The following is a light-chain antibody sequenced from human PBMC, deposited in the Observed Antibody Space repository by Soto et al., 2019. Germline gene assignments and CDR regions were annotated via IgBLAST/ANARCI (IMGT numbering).Light chain of an antibody. Sequence: QSVLTQPPSVSGAPGQRVTISCIGAGYDVYWYQQLPGTAPKVLIYGNNNRPSGVPDRFSGSKSGTSASLAITGLQAEDEADYYCQSYDSSLSGWVFGGGTKVTVL. J-gene: IGLJ3*02. V-gene: IGLV1-40*01. CDR1: GAGYD. CDR2: GNN. CDR3: QSYDSSLSGWV.